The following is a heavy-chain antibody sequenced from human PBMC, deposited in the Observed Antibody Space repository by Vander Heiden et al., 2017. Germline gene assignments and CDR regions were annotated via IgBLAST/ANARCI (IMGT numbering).Heavy chain of an antibody. D-gene: IGHD1-1*01. V-gene: IGHV4-4*07. CDR1: GGSISEYF. CDR3: ARGDLTTGSRNWFDP. Sequence: QVQLQESGPGLVKPAETLSLTCTGSGGSISEYFWNWIRQPAGKGLECIGRISTIRYTNYTPSPRSRVTMSIDTSKNQFSLKLSSVTAADTAVFYCARGDLTTGSRNWFDPWGQGTLVTVSS. J-gene: IGHJ5*02. CDR2: ISTIRYT.